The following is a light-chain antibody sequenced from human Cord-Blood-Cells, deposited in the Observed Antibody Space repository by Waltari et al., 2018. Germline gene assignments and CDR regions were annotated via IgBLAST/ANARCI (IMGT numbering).Light chain of an antibody. CDR2: GNS. CDR1: SSNIRACYD. V-gene: IGLV1-40*01. J-gene: IGLJ1*01. CDR3: QSYDSSLSGSYV. Sequence: QSVLTQPPSVSGAPGQRVTTPCTGSSSNIRACYDRPWYQQLPGTAPKLLIYGNSNRPSGVPDRFSGSKSGTSASLAITGLQAEDEADYYCQSYDSSLSGSYVFGTGTKVTVL.